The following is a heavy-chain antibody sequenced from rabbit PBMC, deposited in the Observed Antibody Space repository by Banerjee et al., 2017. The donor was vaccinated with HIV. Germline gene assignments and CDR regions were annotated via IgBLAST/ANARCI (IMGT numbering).Heavy chain of an antibody. CDR1: GFSFSTGYY. CDR2: IYAGSGGNT. D-gene: IGHD1-1*01. V-gene: IGHV1S45*01. J-gene: IGHJ4*01. Sequence: QEQLVESGGGLVQPEGSLTLTCTASGFSFSTGYYVCWVRQAPGKGLEWIGCIYAGSGGNTWYASWAKGRFTISKTSSTTVDLKMTSLTGADTATYFCARGASDSGWSFKLWGQGTLVTVS. CDR3: ARGASDSGWSFKL.